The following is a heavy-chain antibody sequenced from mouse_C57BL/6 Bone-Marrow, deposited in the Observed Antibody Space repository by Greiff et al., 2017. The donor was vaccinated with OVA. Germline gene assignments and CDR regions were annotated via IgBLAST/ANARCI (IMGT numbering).Heavy chain of an antibody. J-gene: IGHJ2*01. CDR1: GFTFSSYG. CDR2: ISSGGSYT. V-gene: IGHV5-6*02. D-gene: IGHD1-1*01. Sequence: DVKLVESGGDLVKPGGSLKLSCAASGFTFSSYGMSWVRQTPDKRLEWVATISSGGSYTYYPDSVKGRFTISRDNAKNTLYLQMSSLKSEDTAMYYCARHYYGREGYYFDYWGQGTTHTVSS. CDR3: ARHYYGREGYYFDY.